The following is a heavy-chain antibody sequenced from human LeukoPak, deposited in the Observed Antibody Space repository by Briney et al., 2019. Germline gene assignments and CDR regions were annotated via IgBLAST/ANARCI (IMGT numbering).Heavy chain of an antibody. CDR3: AHGTTSSPVDY. Sequence: SGPTLVKPTQTLTLTCTFSGFSLSTSGVGVGWIRQTPGQALEWLALIYWDDDKRYSPSLKSRLTITKDTSKNLVVLTMTNMDPVDTATYYCAHGTTSSPVDYWGQGTLLTVSS. V-gene: IGHV2-5*02. CDR1: GFSLSTSGVG. CDR2: IYWDDDK. J-gene: IGHJ4*02. D-gene: IGHD1-1*01.